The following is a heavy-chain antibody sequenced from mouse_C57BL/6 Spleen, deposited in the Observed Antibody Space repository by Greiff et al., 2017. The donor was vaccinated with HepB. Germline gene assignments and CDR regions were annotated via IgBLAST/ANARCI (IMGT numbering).Heavy chain of an antibody. Sequence: QVQLQQPGPELVKPGASVKLSCKASGYTFTSYWMHWVKQRPGQGLEWIGNINPSNGGTNYNEKFKSKATLTVDKSSSTAYMQLSSLTSEDSAVYYCARGAVVDWYFDVWGTGTTVTVSS. J-gene: IGHJ1*03. CDR3: ARGAVVDWYFDV. CDR2: INPSNGGT. D-gene: IGHD1-1*01. CDR1: GYTFTSYW. V-gene: IGHV1-53*01.